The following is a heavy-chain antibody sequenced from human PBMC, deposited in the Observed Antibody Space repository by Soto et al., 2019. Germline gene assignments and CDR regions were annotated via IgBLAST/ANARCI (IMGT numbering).Heavy chain of an antibody. CDR2: IYYSGST. V-gene: IGHV4-59*01. J-gene: IGHJ4*02. CDR3: ARAAHYYDSSGILDY. D-gene: IGHD3-22*01. Sequence: SETLSLTCTVSGGSISSYYWSWIRQPPGKGLEWIGYIYYSGSTNYNPSLKSRVTISVDTSKNQFSLKLSSVTAADTAVYYCARAAHYYDSSGILDYWGQGTLVTVSS. CDR1: GGSISSYY.